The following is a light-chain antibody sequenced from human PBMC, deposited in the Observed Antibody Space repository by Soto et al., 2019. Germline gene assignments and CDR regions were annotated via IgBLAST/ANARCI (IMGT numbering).Light chain of an antibody. CDR1: QSITNW. J-gene: IGKJ1*01. CDR2: KAS. V-gene: IGKV1-5*03. Sequence: DIQMTQSPATLSASVGDIVSITCRASQSITNWLAWFQQKPGKAPKLLIYKASNLQSGVPSRFSGSGSGTEFTLTISSLQPDDFATYYCQQYNTYWTFGQGTKVEIK. CDR3: QQYNTYWT.